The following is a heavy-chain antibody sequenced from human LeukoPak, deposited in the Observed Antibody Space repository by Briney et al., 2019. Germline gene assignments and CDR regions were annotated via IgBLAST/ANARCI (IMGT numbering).Heavy chain of an antibody. J-gene: IGHJ4*02. CDR2: ISSSSSYI. Sequence: GGSLRLSCAASGFTFSSYSMNWVRQAPGKGLEWVSSISSSSSYIYYADSVKGRFTISRDNSKNTLYLQMNSLRAEDTAVYYCAKEVLLWFGEPVYWGQGTLVTVSS. V-gene: IGHV3-21*01. CDR1: GFTFSSYS. CDR3: AKEVLLWFGEPVY. D-gene: IGHD3-10*01.